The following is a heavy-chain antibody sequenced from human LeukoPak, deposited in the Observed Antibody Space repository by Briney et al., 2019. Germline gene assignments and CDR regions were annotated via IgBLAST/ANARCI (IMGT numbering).Heavy chain of an antibody. CDR1: GGSFSGYY. Sequence: SETLSLTCAVYGGSFSGYYWSWIRQPPGKGLEWIGEINHSGSTNYNPSLTSRVTISVDTSKNQFSLKLSSVTAADTAVYYCAGSTYYDFWSGYAYYFDYWGQGTLVTVSS. CDR3: AGSTYYDFWSGYAYYFDY. V-gene: IGHV4-34*01. CDR2: INHSGST. D-gene: IGHD3-3*01. J-gene: IGHJ4*02.